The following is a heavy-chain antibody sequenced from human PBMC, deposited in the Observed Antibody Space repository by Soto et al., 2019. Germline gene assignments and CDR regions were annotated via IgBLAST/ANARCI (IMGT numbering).Heavy chain of an antibody. V-gene: IGHV1-24*01. D-gene: IGHD3-22*01. CDR2: FDPEDGET. CDR1: GYTFTSYA. CDR3: ATALLDYYDSSGGSDY. Sequence: ASVKVSCKASGYTFTSYAMHWVRQAPGKGLEWMGGFDPEDGETIYAQKFQGRVTMTEDTSTDTAYMELSSLRSEDTAVYYCATALLDYYDSSGGSDYWGQGTLVTVSS. J-gene: IGHJ4*02.